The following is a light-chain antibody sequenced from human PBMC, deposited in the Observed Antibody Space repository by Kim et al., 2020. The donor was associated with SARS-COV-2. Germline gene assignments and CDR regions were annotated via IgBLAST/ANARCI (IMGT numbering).Light chain of an antibody. V-gene: IGLV1-47*01. CDR1: NSNIGCNY. CDR2: MNN. J-gene: IGLJ3*02. Sequence: GQRVTISGSGSNSNIGCNYVYWYQQLPGTAPKLLIYMNNQRPSGVPDRFSDSKSGTSASLAISGLRSEDEADYYCAASVDSLGGGVFGGGAQLTVL. CDR3: AASVDSLGGGV.